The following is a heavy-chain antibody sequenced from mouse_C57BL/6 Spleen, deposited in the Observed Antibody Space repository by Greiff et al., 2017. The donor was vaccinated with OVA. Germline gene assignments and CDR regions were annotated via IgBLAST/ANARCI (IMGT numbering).Heavy chain of an antibody. V-gene: IGHV3-6*01. CDR1: GYSITSGYY. Sequence: ESGPGLVKPSQSLSLTCSVTGYSITSGYYWNWIRQFQGNKLEWMGYISYDGSNNYNPSLTNRNSITRETSKNQFCLKLNSLTTEDTATYFCARDEYYFDYWGQGTTLTVSS. J-gene: IGHJ2*01. CDR3: ARDEYYFDY. CDR2: ISYDGSN.